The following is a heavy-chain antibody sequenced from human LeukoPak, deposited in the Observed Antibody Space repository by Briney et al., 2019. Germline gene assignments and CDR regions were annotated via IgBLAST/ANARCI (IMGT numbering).Heavy chain of an antibody. Sequence: GGSLRLSCAASGFTFSDHYIDWVRQAPGKGLEWVGRARNRGNGYTTQYAASVKGRFTFSRDDSENTVYLQMNSLKTEDTAVYFCARIMRVDYGTYYFDYWGQGTLVSVSS. CDR1: GFTFSDHY. D-gene: IGHD4/OR15-4a*01. J-gene: IGHJ4*02. V-gene: IGHV3-72*01. CDR3: ARIMRVDYGTYYFDY. CDR2: ARNRGNGYTT.